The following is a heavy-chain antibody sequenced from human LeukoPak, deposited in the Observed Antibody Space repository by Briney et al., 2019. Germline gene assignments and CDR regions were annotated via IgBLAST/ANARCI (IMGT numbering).Heavy chain of an antibody. CDR2: IYTSGST. CDR1: GGSISSYY. CDR3: AREEMPGKFDY. V-gene: IGHV4-4*07. J-gene: IGHJ4*02. Sequence: PSETLSLTCTVSGGSISSYYWSWIRQPAGKGLEWIGRIYTSGSTNYNPSLKSRAAISLDKSSNQFSLRLTSVTAADTAMYFCAREEMPGKFDYWGQGTLVTVSS. D-gene: IGHD1-26*01.